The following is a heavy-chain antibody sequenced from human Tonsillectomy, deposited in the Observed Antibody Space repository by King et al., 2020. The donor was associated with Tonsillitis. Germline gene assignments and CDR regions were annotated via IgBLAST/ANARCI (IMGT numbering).Heavy chain of an antibody. CDR2: ISCDGSNK. Sequence: VQLVESGGGVVQPGRSLRLSCAASGFTFSNYGMNWVRLAPGKGLEWVAVISCDGSNKSYAASVKGRFTISRDNSKNTLYLQMNSLRAEDTAVYYCAKVLVSWSVYYTPDYWGQGTLVTVSS. J-gene: IGHJ4*02. V-gene: IGHV3-30*18. CDR1: GFTFSNYG. CDR3: AKVLVSWSVYYTPDY. D-gene: IGHD3-3*01.